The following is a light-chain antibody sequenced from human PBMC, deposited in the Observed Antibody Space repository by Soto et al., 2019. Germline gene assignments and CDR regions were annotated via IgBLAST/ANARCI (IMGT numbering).Light chain of an antibody. CDR1: SNDVGGFEY. CDR3: SSYAGNYREV. CDR2: EVS. V-gene: IGLV2-8*01. Sequence: QSVLTQPPSASGSPGQSVTLSCTGTSNDVGGFEYVSWYQQHPDKAPKLEIYEVSKRPSGVPDRFSGSKSGSTASLTVSGLQAEDEAEYYCSSYAGNYREVFGTGTKLTVL. J-gene: IGLJ1*01.